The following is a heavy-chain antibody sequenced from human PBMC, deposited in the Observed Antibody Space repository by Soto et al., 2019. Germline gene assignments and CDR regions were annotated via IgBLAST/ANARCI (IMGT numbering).Heavy chain of an antibody. V-gene: IGHV4-34*01. Sequence: SETLSLTCAVYGGSFSGYYWSWIRQPPGKGLEWIGEINHSGSTNYNPSLKSRVTISVDTSKNQFSLKLSSVTAADTAVYYCARAQSQYDSSGYYFDYWGQGTLVTVSS. CDR1: GGSFSGYY. D-gene: IGHD3-22*01. J-gene: IGHJ4*02. CDR2: INHSGST. CDR3: ARAQSQYDSSGYYFDY.